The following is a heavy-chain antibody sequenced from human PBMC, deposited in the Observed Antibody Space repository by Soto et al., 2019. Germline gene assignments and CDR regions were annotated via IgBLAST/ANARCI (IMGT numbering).Heavy chain of an antibody. CDR3: ARVSDYGDYVISRWFDP. D-gene: IGHD4-17*01. Sequence: QVQLQESGPGLVKPSETLSLTCTVPGGSISSYYWSWIRQPPGKGLEWIGYIYYSGSTNYNPSFKSRVTISVDTSKNQFSLKLSSVTAADTAVYYCARVSDYGDYVISRWFDPWGQGTLVTVSS. CDR2: IYYSGST. CDR1: GGSISSYY. V-gene: IGHV4-59*01. J-gene: IGHJ5*02.